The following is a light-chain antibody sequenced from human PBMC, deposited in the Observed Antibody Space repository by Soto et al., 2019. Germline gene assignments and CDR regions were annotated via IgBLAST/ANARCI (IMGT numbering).Light chain of an antibody. J-gene: IGLJ2*01. CDR2: GHS. Sequence: QSALTQPPSVSGAPGQRVTISCTGSSSNIGAGYDVHWYQQLPGTAPKLLIYGHSNRPSGVPDRFSGSKSGTSASLAITGLQAEDEADYYCQSYDSSLSGYVVFGGGTKVTVL. CDR1: SSNIGAGYD. V-gene: IGLV1-40*01. CDR3: QSYDSSLSGYVV.